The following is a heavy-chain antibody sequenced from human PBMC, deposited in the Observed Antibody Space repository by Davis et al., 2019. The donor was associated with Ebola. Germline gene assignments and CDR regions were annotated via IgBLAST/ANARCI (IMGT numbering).Heavy chain of an antibody. CDR2: IRSKANSYAT. V-gene: IGHV3-73*01. Sequence: GGSLRLSCAASGFTFSGSAMHWVRQASGKGLEWVGRIRSKANSYATAYAASVKGRFTISRDDSKNTAYLQMNSLRAEDTAVYYCARVNRHGDPDYWGQGTLVTVSS. CDR1: GFTFSGSA. CDR3: ARVNRHGDPDY. J-gene: IGHJ4*02. D-gene: IGHD4-17*01.